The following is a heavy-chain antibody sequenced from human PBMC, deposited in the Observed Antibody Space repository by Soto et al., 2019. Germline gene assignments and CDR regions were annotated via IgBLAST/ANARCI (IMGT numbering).Heavy chain of an antibody. CDR2: ISYDGSNK. D-gene: IGHD2-2*01. Sequence: GGSLRLSCAASGFTFSSYGMHWVRQAPGKGLEWVAVISYDGSNKYYADSVKGRFTISRDNSKNTLYLQMNSLRAEDTAVYYCAKIPYCSSTSCYGYYFDYWGQGTLVTVSS. CDR1: GFTFSSYG. J-gene: IGHJ4*02. CDR3: AKIPYCSSTSCYGYYFDY. V-gene: IGHV3-30*18.